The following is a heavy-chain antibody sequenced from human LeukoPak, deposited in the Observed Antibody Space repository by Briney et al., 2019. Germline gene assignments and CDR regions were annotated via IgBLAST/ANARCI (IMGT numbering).Heavy chain of an antibody. CDR3: ARRYCSGGSCYSSFDY. Sequence: SETLSLTCSVSGGSLNNYYWTWIRQPPGKGLEWFGYIYYSGSTTYNPSLKSRVTMSVDTSKNQFSLKLSSVTAADTAVYYCARRYCSGGSCYSSFDYWGQGTLVTVSS. D-gene: IGHD2-15*01. J-gene: IGHJ4*02. CDR2: IYYSGST. V-gene: IGHV4-59*08. CDR1: GGSLNNYY.